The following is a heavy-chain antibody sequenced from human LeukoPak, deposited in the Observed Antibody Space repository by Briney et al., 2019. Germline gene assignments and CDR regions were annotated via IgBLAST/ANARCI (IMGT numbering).Heavy chain of an antibody. V-gene: IGHV1-46*01. J-gene: IGHJ3*02. D-gene: IGHD3-3*01. CDR3: ARDFTYYDFWSGEGAFDI. CDR1: GYTFTSYY. CDR2: INPSGGST. Sequence: GASVKVSCKASGYTFTSYYMHWVRQAPGQGLEWMGIINPSGGSTSYAQKFQGRVTMTRDTSTSTVYMELSRLRSDDTAVYYCARDFTYYDFWSGEGAFDIWGQGTMVTVSS.